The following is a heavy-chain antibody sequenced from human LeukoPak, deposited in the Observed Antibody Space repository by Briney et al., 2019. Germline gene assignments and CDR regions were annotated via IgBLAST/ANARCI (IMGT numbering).Heavy chain of an antibody. Sequence: ASVKVSCKASGGTFSSYAISWVRQAPGQGLEWMGGIIPIFGTANYAQKFQGRVTITADESTSTAYMELSSLRSEDTAVYYCARVPPVRVASEYYYYGMDVWGQGTTVTVSS. CDR3: ARVPPVRVASEYYYYGMDV. V-gene: IGHV1-69*13. D-gene: IGHD1-14*01. CDR2: IIPIFGTA. CDR1: GGTFSSYA. J-gene: IGHJ6*02.